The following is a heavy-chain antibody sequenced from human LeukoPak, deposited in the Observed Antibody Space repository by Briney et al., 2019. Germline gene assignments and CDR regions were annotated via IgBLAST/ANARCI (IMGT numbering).Heavy chain of an antibody. CDR2: IYYSGST. D-gene: IGHD2-15*01. CDR3: ATFGLLDFDY. J-gene: IGHJ4*02. CDR1: GGSISSSSYY. V-gene: IGHV4-39*01. Sequence: SETQSLTCTVSGGSISSSSYYWGWIRQPPGKGLEWIGSIYYSGSTYYNPSLKSRVTISVDTSKNQFSLKLSSVTAADTAVYYCATFGLLDFDYWGQGTLVTVSS.